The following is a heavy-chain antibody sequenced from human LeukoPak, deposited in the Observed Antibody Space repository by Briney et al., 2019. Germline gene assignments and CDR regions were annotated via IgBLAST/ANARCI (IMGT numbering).Heavy chain of an antibody. D-gene: IGHD4-17*01. CDR3: ARLSSVTTNFDAFDI. CDR2: IYPGDSDT. CDR1: GYSFSSYW. Sequence: GESLKISCQGSGYSFSSYWIAWVRQMPGKGLEWMGIIYPGDSDTRYSPSFQGQVTISADKSISTAYLQWSSLKASDTAMYYCARLSSVTTNFDAFDIWGQGTMVTVSS. V-gene: IGHV5-51*01. J-gene: IGHJ3*02.